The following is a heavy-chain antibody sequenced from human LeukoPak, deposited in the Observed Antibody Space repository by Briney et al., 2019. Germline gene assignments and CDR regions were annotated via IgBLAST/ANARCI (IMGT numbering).Heavy chain of an antibody. D-gene: IGHD3-16*02. CDR2: IYNGVNT. Sequence: SETLSLTCTVSGASVSSASYWTWIRQPPGKGVEWIAHIYNGVNTNYNPSLKSRVTISVDTSKNQFSLKLSSVTAADTAVYYCARDFPTRMITFGGVIFDIWGQGTMVTVSS. CDR3: ARDFPTRMITFGGVIFDI. J-gene: IGHJ3*02. V-gene: IGHV4-61*01. CDR1: GASVSSASY.